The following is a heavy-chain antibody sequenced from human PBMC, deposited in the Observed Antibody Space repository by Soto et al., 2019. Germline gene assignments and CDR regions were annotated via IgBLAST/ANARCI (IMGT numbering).Heavy chain of an antibody. CDR2: VSKDGSNT. CDR1: GFTFTLFA. D-gene: IGHD3-22*01. CDR3: ARFYYDSSGYLPSPYYYYYGMDV. J-gene: IGHJ6*02. Sequence: GGSLRLSCASSGFTFTLFAIHWVRQAPGKGLEWVAAVSKDGSNTYYADSVKGRYTISRDNPKNTLFLQMNNLRAEDTAVYYCARFYYDSSGYLPSPYYYYYGMDVWGQGTTVTVSS. V-gene: IGHV3-30-3*01.